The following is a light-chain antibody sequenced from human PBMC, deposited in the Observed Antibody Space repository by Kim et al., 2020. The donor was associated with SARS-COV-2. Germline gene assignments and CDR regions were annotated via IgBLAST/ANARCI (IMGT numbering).Light chain of an antibody. CDR3: QAWDSSTASYV. Sequence: PGQTASIPCSGDKLGDKYACWYQQKPGQSPVLVIYQDSKRPSGIPERFSGSNSGNTATLTISGTQAMDEADYYCQAWDSSTASYVFGTGTKVTVL. CDR2: QDS. CDR1: KLGDKY. V-gene: IGLV3-1*01. J-gene: IGLJ1*01.